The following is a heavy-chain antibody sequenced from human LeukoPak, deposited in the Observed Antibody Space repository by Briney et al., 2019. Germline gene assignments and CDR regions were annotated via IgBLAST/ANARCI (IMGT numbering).Heavy chain of an antibody. Sequence: SETLSLTCAVYGGSFSGYYWSWIRQPPGKGLEWIGEINHSGSTNYNPSLKSRVTISVDTSKNQFSLKLSSVTAADTAVYYCARVNQLQLYYFDYWGQGTLVTVSS. CDR1: GGSFSGYY. D-gene: IGHD2-2*01. V-gene: IGHV4-34*01. J-gene: IGHJ4*02. CDR3: ARVNQLQLYYFDY. CDR2: INHSGST.